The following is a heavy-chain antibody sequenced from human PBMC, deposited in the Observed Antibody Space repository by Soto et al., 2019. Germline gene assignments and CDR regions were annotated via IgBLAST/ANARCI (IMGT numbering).Heavy chain of an antibody. D-gene: IGHD4-17*01. Sequence: GGSLRLSCAASGFTFSSYGMHWVRQAPGKGLEWVAVISYDGSNKYYADSVKGRFTISRDNSQNTLYLQMNSLRAEDTAVYYCAKDIHDSGDYEGAFDIWGPGTMATVSS. V-gene: IGHV3-30*18. CDR1: GFTFSSYG. CDR2: ISYDGSNK. CDR3: AKDIHDSGDYEGAFDI. J-gene: IGHJ3*02.